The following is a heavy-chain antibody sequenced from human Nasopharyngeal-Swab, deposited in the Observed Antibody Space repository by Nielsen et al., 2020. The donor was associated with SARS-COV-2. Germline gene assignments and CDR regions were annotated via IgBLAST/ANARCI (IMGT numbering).Heavy chain of an antibody. CDR1: GFTFSSYA. Sequence: GESLKISCAASGFTFSSYAMSWVRQAPGKGLEWVSAISGSGGGTYYADSVKGRFTISRDNSKNTLYLQMNSLRAEDTAVYYCAKVLCSGSYCYYYGMDVRGQGTTVTVSS. D-gene: IGHD3-10*02. CDR2: ISGSGGGT. V-gene: IGHV3-23*01. J-gene: IGHJ6*02. CDR3: AKVLCSGSYCYYYGMDV.